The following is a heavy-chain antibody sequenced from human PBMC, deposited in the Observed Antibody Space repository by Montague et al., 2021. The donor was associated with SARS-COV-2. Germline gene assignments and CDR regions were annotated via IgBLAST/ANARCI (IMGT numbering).Heavy chain of an antibody. Sequence: SETLSLTCIVSGGSISSSYYWGWIRQHPGKGLEWFGSIDYSGSTYYAPSLKSRVTISVDTSKNQFSLRLSSVTAADTAVYYCARHSGRDTIFGVVIIFDAFDIWGQGTMVTVSS. V-gene: IGHV4-39*01. CDR1: GGSISSSYY. CDR3: ARHSGRDTIFGVVIIFDAFDI. CDR2: IDYSGST. D-gene: IGHD3-3*01. J-gene: IGHJ3*02.